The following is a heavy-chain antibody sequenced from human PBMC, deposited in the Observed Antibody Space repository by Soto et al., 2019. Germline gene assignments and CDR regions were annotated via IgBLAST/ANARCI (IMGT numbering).Heavy chain of an antibody. CDR3: AKDLEKWLVQLGGLDS. V-gene: IGHV3-23*01. CDR2: ISNSGGST. D-gene: IGHD6-19*01. CDR1: GFTLSSYF. Sequence: EVQLLESGGGLVQPGGSLRLSCVASGFTLSSYFMTWVRQAPRKGLEWVSAISNSGGSTYYADSVKGRFIISRDNSKNTLYLQMNSLRAEDTAVYFCAKDLEKWLVQLGGLDSWGQGTLVTVSS. J-gene: IGHJ4*02.